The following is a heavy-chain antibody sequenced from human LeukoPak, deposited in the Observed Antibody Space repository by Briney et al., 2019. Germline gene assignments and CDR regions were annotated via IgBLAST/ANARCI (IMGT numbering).Heavy chain of an antibody. J-gene: IGHJ4*02. D-gene: IGHD3-22*01. CDR2: INWNGATK. CDR3: ARSRFYYDSSGFFQTYYFDY. CDR1: GFTFDDYG. V-gene: IGHV3-20*04. Sequence: PGGSLRLSCAASGFTFDDYGMSWVRQAPGKGLEWVSGINWNGATKGYADSVKGRFTISRDNARNSLYLQMNSLRAEDTALYYCARSRFYYDSSGFFQTYYFDYWGQGTLVTVSS.